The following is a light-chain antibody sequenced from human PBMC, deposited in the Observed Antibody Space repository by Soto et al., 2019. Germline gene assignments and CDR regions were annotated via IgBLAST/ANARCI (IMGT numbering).Light chain of an antibody. CDR2: YDD. J-gene: IGLJ2*01. V-gene: IGLV1-36*01. CDR1: SSNIGNNA. CDR3: AAWDDSLKGVV. Sequence: QSVLTQPPSVSEAPRQRVTISCSGSSSNIGNNAVNWYQQLPGKAAKLLIYYDDLLPSGVSDRFSGSKSGTSASLAISGVQSEDEADYYCAAWDDSLKGVVFGGGTKLTVL.